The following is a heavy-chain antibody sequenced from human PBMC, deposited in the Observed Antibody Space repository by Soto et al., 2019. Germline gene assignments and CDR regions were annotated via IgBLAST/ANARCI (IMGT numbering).Heavy chain of an antibody. CDR3: ARSPSWSDYYSY. CDR2: IYYYSGST. CDR1: GGSVSSGGYY. J-gene: IGHJ4*02. V-gene: IGHV4-31*03. Sequence: SETLSLTCTVSGGSVSSGGYYWSWIRQHPGKGLEWIGYIYYYSGSTYYNPSLKSRVTISVDTSKNQFSLKLTSVTAADTAVYYCARSPSWSDYYSYWGQGTLVTVSS. D-gene: IGHD3-3*01.